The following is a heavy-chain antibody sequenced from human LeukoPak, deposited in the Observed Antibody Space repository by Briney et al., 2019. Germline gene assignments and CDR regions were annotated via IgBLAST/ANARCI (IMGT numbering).Heavy chain of an antibody. CDR3: ASGGMVRGVITHYFDY. CDR1: GGTFSSYA. V-gene: IGHV1-69*13. J-gene: IGHJ4*02. D-gene: IGHD3-10*01. CDR2: IITIFGTA. Sequence: SVKVSCKASGGTFSSYAISWVRQAPGQGLEWMGGIITIFGTAKYAQKFQGRVTITADESTSTAYMELSSLRSEDTAVYYCASGGMVRGVITHYFDYWGQGTLVTVSS.